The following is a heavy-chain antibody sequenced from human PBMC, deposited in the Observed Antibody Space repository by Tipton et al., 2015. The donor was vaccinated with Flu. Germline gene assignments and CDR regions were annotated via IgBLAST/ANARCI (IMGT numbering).Heavy chain of an antibody. V-gene: IGHV4-34*01. D-gene: IGHD4-11*01. CDR3: ARRDYSNYVSDPKSWFDP. J-gene: IGHJ5*02. CDR2: ISHSGTT. CDR1: GGSFSAYY. Sequence: TLSLTCAVYGGSFSAYYWSWIRQPPGKGLEWIGEISHSGTTNYNPSLESRVTMSIDTSKNQFSLKMKSVTATDMAVYYCARRDYSNYVSDPKSWFDPWGQGTLVAVSS.